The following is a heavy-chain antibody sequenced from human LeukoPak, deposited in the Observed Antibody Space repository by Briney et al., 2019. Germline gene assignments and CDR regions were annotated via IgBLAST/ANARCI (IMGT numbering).Heavy chain of an antibody. Sequence: PGGSLRLSCAASGFTFTTYWMSWVRQAPGKGLEWAANINQDGTGKFYVDSVKGRFTISRDNAKNSLYLQMNSLRVEDTAVYYCAKVAKYYYGSETYFFEHWGQGTPVTASS. V-gene: IGHV3-7*01. J-gene: IGHJ4*02. CDR1: GFTFTTYW. D-gene: IGHD3-10*01. CDR3: AKVAKYYYGSETYFFEH. CDR2: INQDGTGK.